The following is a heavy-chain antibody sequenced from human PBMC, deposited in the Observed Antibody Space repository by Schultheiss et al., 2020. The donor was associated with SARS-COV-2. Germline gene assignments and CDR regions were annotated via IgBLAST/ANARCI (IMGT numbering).Heavy chain of an antibody. CDR1: GGSISSGGYY. CDR2: IYYSGNT. V-gene: IGHV4-31*03. Sequence: SETLSLTCTVSGGSISSGGYYWSWIRQHPGKGLEWIGYIYYSGNTNYSPSLKSRVTMSVDTSRNQVSLKLSSVTAADTAVYYCASISGSWAFDYWGQGTLVTVSS. CDR3: ASISGSWAFDY. D-gene: IGHD1-26*01. J-gene: IGHJ4*02.